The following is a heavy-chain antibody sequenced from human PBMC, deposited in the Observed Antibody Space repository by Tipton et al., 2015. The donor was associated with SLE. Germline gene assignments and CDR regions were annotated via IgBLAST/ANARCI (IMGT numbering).Heavy chain of an antibody. J-gene: IGHJ4*02. CDR2: ISSSGSTI. D-gene: IGHD3-3*01. Sequence: SLRLSCAASGFTFSDYYMSWIRQAPGKGLEWVSYISSSGSTIYYADSVKGRFTISRDNSKNTLYLQMNSLRAEDTAVYYCAKDRYDFWSGYCDYWGQGTLVTVSS. V-gene: IGHV3-11*04. CDR1: GFTFSDYY. CDR3: AKDRYDFWSGYCDY.